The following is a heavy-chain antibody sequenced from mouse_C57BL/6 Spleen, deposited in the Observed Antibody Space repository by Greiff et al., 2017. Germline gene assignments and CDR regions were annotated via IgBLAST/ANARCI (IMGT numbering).Heavy chain of an antibody. D-gene: IGHD3-2*02. V-gene: IGHV1-80*01. J-gene: IGHJ4*01. CDR3: ARDSSGYYAMDY. CDR1: GYAFSSYW. Sequence: QVQLQQSGAELVKPGASVKISCKASGYAFSSYWMNWVKQRPGKGLEWIGQIYPGDGDTNYNGKFKGKATLTADKSSSTAYMQLSRLTSEDSAVYVCARDSSGYYAMDYWGQGTSVTVSS. CDR2: IYPGDGDT.